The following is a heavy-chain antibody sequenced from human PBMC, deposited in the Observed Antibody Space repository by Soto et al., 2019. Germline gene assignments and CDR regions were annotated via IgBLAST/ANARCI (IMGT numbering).Heavy chain of an antibody. Sequence: GGSLSLSCAASGFTFDDYTMHWVRQAPGKGLEWVSLISWNGGSKYYADYVKGRFTISRDNNKKSLYLQMNSLRTEDTALYYCAKDSEIRARYYYYGMDVWGQGTTVTVSS. CDR1: GFTFDDYT. D-gene: IGHD6-6*01. CDR3: AKDSEIRARYYYYGMDV. CDR2: ISWNGGSK. V-gene: IGHV3-43*01. J-gene: IGHJ6*02.